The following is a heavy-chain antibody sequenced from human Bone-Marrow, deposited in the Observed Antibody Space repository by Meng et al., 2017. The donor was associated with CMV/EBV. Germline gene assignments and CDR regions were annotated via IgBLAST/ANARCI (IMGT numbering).Heavy chain of an antibody. CDR3: AKDKVSYDFWSGYYSFDY. CDR2: ISWDGGST. CDR1: TFDDSA. D-gene: IGHD3-3*01. J-gene: IGHJ4*02. Sequence: TFDDSAMHWVRQAPGKGLEWVSLISWDGGSTYYADSVKGRFTISRDNSKNSLYLQMNSLRAEDTALYYCAKDKVSYDFWSGYYSFDYWGQGTLVTVSS. V-gene: IGHV3-43D*03.